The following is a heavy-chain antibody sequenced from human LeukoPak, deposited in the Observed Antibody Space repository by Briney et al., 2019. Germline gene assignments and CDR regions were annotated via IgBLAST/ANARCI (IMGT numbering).Heavy chain of an antibody. CDR1: GFTFGSYA. CDR2: IYIAGGT. D-gene: IGHD3-22*01. Sequence: PGGSLRLSCAPSGFTFGSYAMTWVRQAPGKGREWVSIIYIAGGTSYADSVKGRFTVSRDNSKNTLYLQMNSLRAEDTAVYYCARPPAYDNSARWAFDIWGQGTMVTVSS. V-gene: IGHV3-53*01. J-gene: IGHJ3*02. CDR3: ARPPAYDNSARWAFDI.